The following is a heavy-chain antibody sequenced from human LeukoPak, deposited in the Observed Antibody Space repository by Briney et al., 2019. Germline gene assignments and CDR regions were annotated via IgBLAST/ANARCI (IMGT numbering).Heavy chain of an antibody. CDR1: GGSISSYY. V-gene: IGHV4-59*01. CDR3: ARARYYYDSNTYRQGPLFDY. Sequence: PSETLSLTCTVSGGSISSYYWSWIRQPPGKGLEWIGYIYYSGSTNYNPSLKSRVTISVETSKNQFSLKLSSVTAADTAVYYCARARYYYDSNTYRQGPLFDYWGQGTLVTVSS. CDR2: IYYSGST. J-gene: IGHJ4*02. D-gene: IGHD3-22*01.